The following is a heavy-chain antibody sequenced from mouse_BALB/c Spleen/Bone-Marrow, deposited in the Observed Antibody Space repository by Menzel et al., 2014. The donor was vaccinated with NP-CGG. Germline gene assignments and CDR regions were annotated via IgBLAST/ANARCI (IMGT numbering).Heavy chain of an antibody. CDR1: GFTFSSFG. Sequence: EVKLMESGGGLVQPGGSRKLSCAASGFTFSSFGMHWVRQAPEKGLEWVAYISSGSGTIYYADTVKGRFTISRDNPKNTLFLQMTSLRSEDTAMYYCARGAARATWFAYWGQGTLVTVSA. J-gene: IGHJ3*01. CDR2: ISSGSGTI. D-gene: IGHD3-1*01. CDR3: ARGAARATWFAY. V-gene: IGHV5-17*02.